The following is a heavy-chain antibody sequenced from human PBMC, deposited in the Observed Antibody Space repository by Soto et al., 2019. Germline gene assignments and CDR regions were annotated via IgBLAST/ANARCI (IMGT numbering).Heavy chain of an antibody. Sequence: PGGSLRLACSGSGFFFSDVSIVWVRQAPGKGLQWVSALSGSGTTTFYADSVKGRFTISTDISKNTLYLQMNSLRVEDTALYYCAGGKSPRYSGLDVWGQGTTVTVSS. J-gene: IGHJ6*02. D-gene: IGHD3-16*02. CDR2: LSGSGTTT. CDR3: AGGKSPRYSGLDV. CDR1: GFFFSDVS. V-gene: IGHV3-23*01.